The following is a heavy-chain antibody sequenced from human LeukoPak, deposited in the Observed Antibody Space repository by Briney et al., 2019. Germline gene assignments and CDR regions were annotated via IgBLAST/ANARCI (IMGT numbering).Heavy chain of an antibody. CDR3: AKDGNAGYSYGYPLDY. CDR1: GFTFSSYG. CDR2: IRYDGSSK. J-gene: IGHJ4*02. V-gene: IGHV3-30*02. D-gene: IGHD5-18*01. Sequence: GGSLRLSCAASGFTFSSYGIHWVRQAPGKGLEWVAFIRYDGSSKYYADSVKGRFTISRDNSKNTLYLQMNSLRAEDTAVYYCAKDGNAGYSYGYPLDYWGQGTLVTVSS.